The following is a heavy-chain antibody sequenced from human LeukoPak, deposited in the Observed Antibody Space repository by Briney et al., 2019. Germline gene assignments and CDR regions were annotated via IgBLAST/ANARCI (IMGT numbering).Heavy chain of an antibody. V-gene: IGHV3-53*04. J-gene: IGHJ4*02. CDR1: GFTVSSNY. Sequence: GGSLRLSCAASGFTVSSNYMSWVRQTPGKGLEWVSVIYSGGSTYYADSVKGRFTISRHNSKNTLYLQMNSLRAEDTAVYYCARLGGKLERSLDYWGQGTLVTVSS. CDR2: IYSGGST. D-gene: IGHD1-1*01. CDR3: ARLGGKLERSLDY.